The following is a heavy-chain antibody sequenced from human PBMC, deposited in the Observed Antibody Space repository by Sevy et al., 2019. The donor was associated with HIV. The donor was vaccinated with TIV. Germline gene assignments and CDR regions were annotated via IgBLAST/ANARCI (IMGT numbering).Heavy chain of an antibody. CDR2: MYHSGST. V-gene: IGHV4-59*01. Sequence: SETLSLTCTVSGDSITRYFWSWIRQPPGKGLEWIGYMYHSGSTNYNPSLKRRVSLSIDTSKNEFSLTLRSVTAADTAVYDCARDYRRDFWGGYSNYFDPWGPGILVTVSS. CDR3: ARDYRRDFWGGYSNYFDP. D-gene: IGHD3-3*01. J-gene: IGHJ5*02. CDR1: GDSITRYF.